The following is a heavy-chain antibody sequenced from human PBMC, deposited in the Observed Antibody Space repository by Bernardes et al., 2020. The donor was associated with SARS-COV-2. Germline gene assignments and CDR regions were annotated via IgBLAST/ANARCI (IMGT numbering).Heavy chain of an antibody. V-gene: IGHV4-34*01. D-gene: IGHD2-15*01. CDR3: ARGEVVEAVTRDHFGY. CDR1: DGSFSRYY. Sequence: TLSLTCAVYDGSFSRYYWSWIRQSPGKGLEWIGEINPGGGTNYNPSLKSRVTISVDTSKNQISLNVRSVTAADTAVYYCARGEVVEAVTRDHFGYWGQGTLVTVSS. J-gene: IGHJ4*02. CDR2: INPGGGT.